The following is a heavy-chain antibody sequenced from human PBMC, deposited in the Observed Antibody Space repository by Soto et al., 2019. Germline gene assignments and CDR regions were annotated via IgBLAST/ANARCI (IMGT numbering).Heavy chain of an antibody. CDR3: AIDGYDFWSGYRIPAYYYYYIDV. D-gene: IGHD3-3*01. CDR2: IKQDGSEK. J-gene: IGHJ6*03. CDR1: GFTFSSYW. Sequence: GGSLRLSCAASGFTFSSYWMSWVRQAPGKGLEWVANIKQDGSEKYYVDSVKGRFTISRDNAKNSLYLQMNSLRAEDTAVYYCAIDGYDFWSGYRIPAYYYYYIDVWGKGTTVTVSS. V-gene: IGHV3-7*01.